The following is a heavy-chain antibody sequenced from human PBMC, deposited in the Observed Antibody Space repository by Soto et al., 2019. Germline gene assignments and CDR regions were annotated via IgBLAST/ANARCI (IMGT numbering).Heavy chain of an antibody. CDR2: ISSSSSYT. D-gene: IGHD3-16*01. Sequence: GSLRLSGAASVFTFSDYYMSWIRQAPGKGLEWVSYISSSSSYTNYADSVKGRFTISRDNAKNSLYLQMNSLRAEDTAVYYCAREGGPRRYFDLWGRGTLVTVSS. V-gene: IGHV3-11*06. J-gene: IGHJ2*01. CDR3: AREGGPRRYFDL. CDR1: VFTFSDYY.